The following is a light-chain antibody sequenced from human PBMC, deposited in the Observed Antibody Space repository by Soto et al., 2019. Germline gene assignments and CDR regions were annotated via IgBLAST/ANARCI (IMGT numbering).Light chain of an antibody. V-gene: IGKV3-20*01. Sequence: EIVLTQSPGILSLSPGERATLSCRASQSVSSNYLAWYQQKPGQAPRFLIYGASSRATGIPDRFSGSGSGTDFTLTITRLEPEDFAVYYSQQYGSSPRTFGQGTKVDIK. CDR3: QQYGSSPRT. J-gene: IGKJ1*01. CDR1: QSVSSNY. CDR2: GAS.